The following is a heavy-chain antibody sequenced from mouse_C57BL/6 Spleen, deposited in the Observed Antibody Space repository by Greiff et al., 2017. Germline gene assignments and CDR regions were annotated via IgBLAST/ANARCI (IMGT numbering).Heavy chain of an antibody. J-gene: IGHJ2*01. V-gene: IGHV14-3*01. D-gene: IGHD1-1*01. CDR2: IDPANGNT. Sequence: VQLQQSVAELVRPGASVKLSCTASGFNIKNTYMHWVKQRPEQGLEWIGRIDPANGNTKYAPKFQGKGTITADTSSNTAYLQLSSLTSEETAIYYCAQGYYYGRSLDYWGQGTTLTVSS. CDR3: AQGYYYGRSLDY. CDR1: GFNIKNTY.